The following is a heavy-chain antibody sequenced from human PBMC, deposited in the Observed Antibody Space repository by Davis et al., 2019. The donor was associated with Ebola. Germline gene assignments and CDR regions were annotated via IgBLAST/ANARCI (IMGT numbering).Heavy chain of an antibody. Sequence: GESLKISCAASGFTFSSYAMSWVRQAPGKGLEWVSAISGSGGSTYYADSVKGRFTISRDNSKNTLYLQMNSLRAEDTAVYYCARYRGITIFGVVPDYWGQGTLVTVSS. CDR2: ISGSGGST. CDR3: ARYRGITIFGVVPDY. J-gene: IGHJ4*02. V-gene: IGHV3-23*01. CDR1: GFTFSSYA. D-gene: IGHD3-3*01.